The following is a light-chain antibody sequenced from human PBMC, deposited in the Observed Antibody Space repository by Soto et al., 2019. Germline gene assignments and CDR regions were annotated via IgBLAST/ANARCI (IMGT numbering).Light chain of an antibody. CDR2: DAS. Sequence: DIQMTQSPSSRSASVGEGGTGTCRARQDISNYLNWYQQKPGKAPKRLIYDASNLETGVPSRFSGSGSGTDFTFTISSLQPEDIATYYCQQYDNLPLTFGGGT. V-gene: IGKV1-33*01. CDR1: QDISNY. J-gene: IGKJ4*01. CDR3: QQYDNLPLT.